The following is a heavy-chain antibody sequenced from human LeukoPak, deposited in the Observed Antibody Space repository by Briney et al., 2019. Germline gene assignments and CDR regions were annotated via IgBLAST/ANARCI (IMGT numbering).Heavy chain of an antibody. D-gene: IGHD5-12*01. CDR1: GYTFTSYY. J-gene: IGHJ5*02. V-gene: IGHV1-46*01. Sequence: ASVKVSCKASGYTFTSYYMHWVRQAPGQGLEWMGIINPSGGSTSYAQKFQGRVTMTRDTSTSTVYMELSSLRSEDTAVYYCARVVYSGYDFLSYWFDPWGQGTLVTVSS. CDR3: ARVVYSGYDFLSYWFDP. CDR2: INPSGGST.